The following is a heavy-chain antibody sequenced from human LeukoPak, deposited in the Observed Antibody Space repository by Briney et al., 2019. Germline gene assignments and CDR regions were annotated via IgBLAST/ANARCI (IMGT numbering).Heavy chain of an antibody. D-gene: IGHD3-10*01. CDR3: AKDPGGSGRGVYYYYCYMDV. Sequence: PGGSLRLSCAASGFTFSSYGMSWVRQAPGKGLEWVSSISSGSTYIYYADSVKGRFTISRDNAKNSLYLQMDSLRADDTAVYYCAKDPGGSGRGVYYYYCYMDVWGKGTTVTISS. J-gene: IGHJ6*03. CDR1: GFTFSSYG. V-gene: IGHV3-21*01. CDR2: ISSGSTYI.